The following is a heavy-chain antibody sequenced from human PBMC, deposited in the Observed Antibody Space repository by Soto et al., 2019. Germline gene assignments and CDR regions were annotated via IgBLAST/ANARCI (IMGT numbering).Heavy chain of an antibody. CDR2: ISGSGGST. CDR3: AKLSSVPTAIINWFDP. D-gene: IGHD2-21*02. J-gene: IGHJ5*02. Sequence: GWSLRLSCAASGFTFSSYAMSLVRQAPGKGLEWVSAISGSGGSTYYADSVKGRFTMSRDNSKNTLHLQINNLSPEDTAIYYCAKLSSVPTAIINWFDPWGQGTMVTVSS. V-gene: IGHV3-23*01. CDR1: GFTFSSYA.